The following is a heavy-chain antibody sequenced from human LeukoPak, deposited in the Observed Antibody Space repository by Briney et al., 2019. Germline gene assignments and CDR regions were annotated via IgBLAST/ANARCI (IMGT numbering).Heavy chain of an antibody. CDR3: TRDAGATIPFDY. V-gene: IGHV3-21*01. D-gene: IGHD1-26*01. CDR2: ISSSSSYI. CDR1: GFTFSSYS. Sequence: KAGGSLRLSCAASGFTFSSYSMNWVRQAPGKGLEWVSSISSSSSYIYYADSVKGRFTISRDNAKNSLYLQMNSLRAEDTAVYYCTRDAGATIPFDYWGQGTLVTVSS. J-gene: IGHJ4*02.